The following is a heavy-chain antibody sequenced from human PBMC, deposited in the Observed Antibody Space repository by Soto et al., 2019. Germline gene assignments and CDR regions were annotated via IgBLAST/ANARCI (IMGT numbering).Heavy chain of an antibody. CDR1: GFTFSDHY. CDR2: TRDRPNSYTT. D-gene: IGHD2-15*01. CDR3: ARVEVRYSVLDS. V-gene: IGHV3-72*01. J-gene: IGHJ4*02. Sequence: GGSLILSCAASGFTFSDHYMDWVRLAPGKGLEWVGRTRDRPNSYTTEYAASVEGRFTISRDDSKNSVFLQMNSLKTEDTAVYYCARVEVRYSVLDSWGQGALVTVSS.